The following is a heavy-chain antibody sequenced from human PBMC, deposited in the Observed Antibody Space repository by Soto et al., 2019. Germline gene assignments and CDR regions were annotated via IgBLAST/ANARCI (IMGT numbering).Heavy chain of an antibody. Sequence: PGGSLRLSCAASGFTFSSYSMNWVLQAPWKGLEWVSYISSSSSTIYYADSVKGRFTISRDNAKNSLYLQMNSPRAEDTAVYYCARFAVGATFDYWGQGTLVTVSS. CDR1: GFTFSSYS. V-gene: IGHV3-48*01. D-gene: IGHD1-26*01. CDR3: ARFAVGATFDY. CDR2: ISSSSSTI. J-gene: IGHJ4*02.